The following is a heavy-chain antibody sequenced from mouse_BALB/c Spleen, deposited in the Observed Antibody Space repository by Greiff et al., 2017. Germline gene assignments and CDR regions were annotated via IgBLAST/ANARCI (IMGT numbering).Heavy chain of an antibody. CDR2: IDPANGNT. Sequence: EVQLQQSGAELVKPGASVKLSCTASGFNIKDTYMHWVKQRPEQGLEWIGRIDPANGNTKYDPKFQGKATITADTSSNTAYLQLSSLTSEDTAVYYWARSLWSHYYAMDYWGQGTSVTVSS. V-gene: IGHV14-3*02. J-gene: IGHJ4*01. CDR1: GFNIKDTY. D-gene: IGHD1-1*02. CDR3: ARSLWSHYYAMDY.